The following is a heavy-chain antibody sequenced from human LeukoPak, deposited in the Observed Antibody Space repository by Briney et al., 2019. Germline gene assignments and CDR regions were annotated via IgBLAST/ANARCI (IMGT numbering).Heavy chain of an antibody. D-gene: IGHD3-3*01. CDR2: VGLDGTR. Sequence: GGCLRLACSVSGFTVSSYAVSSVRQPAGKGLGWVSGVGLDGTRYSAASVKGRFTVSRDTATNTLYLPMSSLRAGDTAILYCAKTQGFYDTWGEGTPVTVSS. V-gene: IGHV3-23*01. CDR1: GFTVSSYA. CDR3: AKTQGFYDT. J-gene: IGHJ5*02.